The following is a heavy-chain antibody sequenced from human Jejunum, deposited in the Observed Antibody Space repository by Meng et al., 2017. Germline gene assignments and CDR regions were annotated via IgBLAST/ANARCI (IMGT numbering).Heavy chain of an antibody. V-gene: IGHV1-3*01. CDR1: GFSFTSFG. D-gene: IGHD2-2*01. CDR3: ARSDSSWRPWYLDQ. CDR2: INAGNGDT. J-gene: IGHJ4*02. Sequence: QVQLGQSGAELKKPGTSVKVSCRTSGFSFTSFGIHWVRQAPGQGLEWMGWINAGNGDTKHSQRFQGRITISRDTSATTTYIDLSSLTSDDTAVYYCARSDSSWRPWYLDQWGQGTLVTVSS.